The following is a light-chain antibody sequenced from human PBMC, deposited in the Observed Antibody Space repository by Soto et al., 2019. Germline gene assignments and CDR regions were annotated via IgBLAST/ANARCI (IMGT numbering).Light chain of an antibody. CDR2: DAS. Sequence: EFVLTQSPGTLSLSPGERATLSCRASQTVRNNYLAWYQQKPGQAPRLLIYDASSRATGIPARFSGSGSGTEFTLIISSLQSEDFAVYYCQQYNNWPITFGQGTRLEIK. J-gene: IGKJ5*01. CDR1: QTVRNN. CDR3: QQYNNWPIT. V-gene: IGKV3D-15*01.